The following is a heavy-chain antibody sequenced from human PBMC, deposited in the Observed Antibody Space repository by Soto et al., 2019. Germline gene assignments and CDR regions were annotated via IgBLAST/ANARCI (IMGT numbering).Heavy chain of an antibody. Sequence: GGSLRLSCAASGFTFDEYGMSWVRQAPGKGLEWVSGINWNGGSTGYADSVKGRFTISRDNAKNSLYLQMNSLRAEDTALYYCARARGSGSYANFAYWGQGTLVTVSS. V-gene: IGHV3-20*04. CDR2: INWNGGST. J-gene: IGHJ4*02. CDR1: GFTFDEYG. D-gene: IGHD3-10*01. CDR3: ARARGSGSYANFAY.